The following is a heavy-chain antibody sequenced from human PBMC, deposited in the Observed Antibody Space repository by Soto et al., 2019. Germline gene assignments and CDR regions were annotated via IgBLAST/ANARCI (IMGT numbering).Heavy chain of an antibody. D-gene: IGHD1-26*01. Sequence: GGSLRLSCAASGFTFANFWMTWVRQAPGKGLEWVAKIKNDGSEKYYVDSVEGRFTISRDNAENSVFLQMDSLRVEDTAVYYCSSGTYSYNWGQGTRVTVSS. CDR1: GFTFANFW. V-gene: IGHV3-7*05. J-gene: IGHJ4*02. CDR2: IKNDGSEK. CDR3: SSGTYSYN.